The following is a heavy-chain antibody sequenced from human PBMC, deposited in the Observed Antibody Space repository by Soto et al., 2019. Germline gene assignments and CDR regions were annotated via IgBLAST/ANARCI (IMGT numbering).Heavy chain of an antibody. V-gene: IGHV4-4*07. J-gene: IGHJ6*02. CDR3: ARDRVVVVVAARYYYGMDV. Sequence: TSETLSLTCTVSGGSISSYYWSWIRQPAGKGLEWIGRIYTSGSTNYNPSLKSRVTMSVDTSKNQFSLKLSSVTAADTAVYYCARDRVVVVVAARYYYGMDVWGQGTTVTVSS. D-gene: IGHD2-15*01. CDR2: IYTSGST. CDR1: GGSISSYY.